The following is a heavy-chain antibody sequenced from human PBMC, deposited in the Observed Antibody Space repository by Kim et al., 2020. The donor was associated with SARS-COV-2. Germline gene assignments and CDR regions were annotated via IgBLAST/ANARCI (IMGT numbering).Heavy chain of an antibody. CDR3: ARDGRYSLDY. Sequence: GGSLRLSCVVSGFSFSSNWMSWVRQAPGKGLEWVANIKDDGTEKYYAYSVEGRFTISRDNAKNSLYLQMNSLSAEDTAVYYCARDGRYSLDYWGQGTLVTVSS. CDR2: IKDDGTEK. CDR1: GFSFSSNW. J-gene: IGHJ4*02. V-gene: IGHV3-7*01. D-gene: IGHD1-26*01.